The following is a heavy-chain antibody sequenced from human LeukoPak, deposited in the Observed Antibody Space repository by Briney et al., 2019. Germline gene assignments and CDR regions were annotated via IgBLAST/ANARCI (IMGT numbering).Heavy chain of an antibody. CDR3: ARSGQGLTGGACVFDY. J-gene: IGHJ4*02. Sequence: GGSLRLSCAASGFTFSSYAMHWVRQAPGKGLEWEAVISYDGSNKYYADSVKGRFTISRGNSKNTLYLQMNSLRAEDTAVYYCARSGQGLTGGACVFDYWGQGTLVTVSS. D-gene: IGHD7-27*01. CDR1: GFTFSSYA. CDR2: ISYDGSNK. V-gene: IGHV3-30*04.